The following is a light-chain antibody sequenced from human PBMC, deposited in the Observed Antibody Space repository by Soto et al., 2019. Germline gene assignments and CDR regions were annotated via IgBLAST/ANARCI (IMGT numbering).Light chain of an antibody. CDR1: QSIGRS. Sequence: DIQMTQSPSSLSASVGDRVTITCRASQSIGRSLNWYQQKPGKVPKLLLYAASSLQSGVPSKFSGSGSGTDFTLTISSLHAEDFATYYCQQSDKIPYTFGQGTKLEMK. V-gene: IGKV1-39*01. J-gene: IGKJ2*01. CDR2: AAS. CDR3: QQSDKIPYT.